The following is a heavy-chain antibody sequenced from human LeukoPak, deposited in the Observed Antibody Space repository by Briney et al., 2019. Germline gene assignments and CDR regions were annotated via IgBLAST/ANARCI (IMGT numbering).Heavy chain of an antibody. CDR3: ARQSNDYSDYTFES. V-gene: IGHV4-59*08. CDR2: IFYSVNT. Sequence: PSETLSLTCTVSGGSISGYYWSWIRQAPGKELEWIGYIFYSVNTRYNPSLKSRVTISIATPKNQFSLKLSSVTAADSAVYYCARQSNDYSDYTFESWGQGTLVTVSS. J-gene: IGHJ4*02. CDR1: GGSISGYY. D-gene: IGHD4-11*01.